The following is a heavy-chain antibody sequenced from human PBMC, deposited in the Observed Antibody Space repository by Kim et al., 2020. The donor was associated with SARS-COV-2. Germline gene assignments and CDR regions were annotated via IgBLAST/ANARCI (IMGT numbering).Heavy chain of an antibody. J-gene: IGHJ4*01. CDR2: ISSSSSYI. CDR3: ASSRGYYDSSGQGVFDY. V-gene: IGHV3-21*01. CDR1: GFTFSSYS. D-gene: IGHD3-22*01. Sequence: GGSLRLSCAASGFTFSSYSMNWVRQAPGKGLEWVSSISSSSSYIYYADSVKGRFTISRDNAKNSLFLHMNSLRAEDTALYYCASSRGYYDSSGQGVFDYWGHGTLVTVSS.